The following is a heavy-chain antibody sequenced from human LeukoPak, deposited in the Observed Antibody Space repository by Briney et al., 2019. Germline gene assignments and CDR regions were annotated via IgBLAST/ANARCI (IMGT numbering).Heavy chain of an antibody. Sequence: GGSLRLSCAASGFTVSSNYMSWVRQAPGKGLEWVSVIYSGGSTYYADSVKGRFTISRDNSKNTLYLQMNSLRAEDTAVYYCASEDNSGWFASDYWGQGLLVTVSS. V-gene: IGHV3-66*01. J-gene: IGHJ4*02. D-gene: IGHD6-19*01. CDR2: IYSGGST. CDR3: ASEDNSGWFASDY. CDR1: GFTVSSNY.